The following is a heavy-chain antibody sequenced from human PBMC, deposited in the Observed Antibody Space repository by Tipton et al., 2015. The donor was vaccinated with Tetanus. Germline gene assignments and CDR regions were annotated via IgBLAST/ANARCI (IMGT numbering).Heavy chain of an antibody. CDR3: ARGMSFDP. CDR1: GFTFNNYA. Sequence: SLRLSCAASGFTFNNYAMHWVRQAPGKGLEWVAVISYDGSNKYDAESVKGRLTISRDNSNNTLYVQMDSLRAEDTAVYYCARGMSFDPWGQGTLVTVSS. CDR2: ISYDGSNK. J-gene: IGHJ5*02. V-gene: IGHV3-30-3*01.